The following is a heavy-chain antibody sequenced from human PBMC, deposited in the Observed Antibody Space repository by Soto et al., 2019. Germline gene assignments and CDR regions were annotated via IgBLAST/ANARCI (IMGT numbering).Heavy chain of an antibody. V-gene: IGHV4-30-2*01. J-gene: IGHJ5*02. CDR2: IYHSGIT. Sequence: PSETLSLTCAVSGGSISSGGYSWNWIRQPPGKGLECIGYIYHSGITLYNPSLKSRVTISVDKSKNQFSLKLSSVTAADTAVYYCARDQLEGNWFDPWGQGTLVTVSS. CDR3: ARDQLEGNWFDP. D-gene: IGHD1-1*01. CDR1: GGSISSGGYS.